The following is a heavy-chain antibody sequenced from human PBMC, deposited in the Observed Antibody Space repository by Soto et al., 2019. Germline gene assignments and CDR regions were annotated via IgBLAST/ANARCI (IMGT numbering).Heavy chain of an antibody. Sequence: PGGSLRLSCAASGFTFSDYYMSWIRQAPGKGLEWVSYISSSGSTIYYADSVKGRFTISRDNAKNSLYLQMNSLRAEDTAVYYCARVGPAAIASYYYYYYMDVWGKGTTVTVSS. J-gene: IGHJ6*03. V-gene: IGHV3-11*01. CDR3: ARVGPAAIASYYYYYYMDV. CDR2: ISSSGSTI. CDR1: GFTFSDYY. D-gene: IGHD2-2*01.